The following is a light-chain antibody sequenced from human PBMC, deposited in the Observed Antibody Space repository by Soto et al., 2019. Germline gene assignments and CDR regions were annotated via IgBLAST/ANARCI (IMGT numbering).Light chain of an antibody. V-gene: IGKV1-5*03. CDR2: KAS. CDR1: QNISRW. Sequence: DIQMTPSHCTLSASVVDIVTINCLASQNISRWSAWCQQKPGKAPKPLIYKASSLESGVPSRFSGSGFGTEITLTISSLQPDDFATYYCQKYYSYPQTCGQGNKGDIK. CDR3: QKYYSYPQT. J-gene: IGKJ1*01.